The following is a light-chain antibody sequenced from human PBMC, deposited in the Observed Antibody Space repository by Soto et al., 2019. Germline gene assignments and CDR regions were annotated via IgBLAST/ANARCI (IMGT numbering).Light chain of an antibody. CDR3: QQLITYPQT. Sequence: DIQMTQSPSTLSASVGDRVTITCRASQSISSWLAWYQQKPGKAPKLLIYDASSLESGVPSRFSGSGSGTEFALAISSLQPEDFATYYCQQLITYPQTFGQGTKVDIK. J-gene: IGKJ1*01. CDR2: DAS. V-gene: IGKV1-5*01. CDR1: QSISSW.